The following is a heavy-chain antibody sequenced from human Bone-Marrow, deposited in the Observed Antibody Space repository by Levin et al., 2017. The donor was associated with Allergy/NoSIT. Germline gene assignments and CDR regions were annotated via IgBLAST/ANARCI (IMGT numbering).Heavy chain of an antibody. D-gene: IGHD2-15*01. CDR2: ISISDGST. J-gene: IGHJ5*02. CDR3: AKTGSCNGGQCDYTWFDP. V-gene: IGHV3-23*01. Sequence: GESLKISCATSGFTFMNYAMTWVRQTPEKGLEWVSVISISDGSTSYADSVKGRFTISRDNSKNTVSLEMHSLRVEDTAVYYCAKTGSCNGGQCDYTWFDPRGQGTLVTVSS. CDR1: GFTFMNYA.